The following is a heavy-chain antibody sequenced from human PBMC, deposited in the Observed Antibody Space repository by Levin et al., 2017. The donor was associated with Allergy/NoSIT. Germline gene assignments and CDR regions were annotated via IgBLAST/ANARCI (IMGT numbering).Heavy chain of an antibody. V-gene: IGHV5-51*01. Sequence: GGSLRLSCKGSGYSFTNYWIAWVRQMPGKGLEWMGIIYPGDSDTRYSPSFQGQVTISADKSISTAYLQWSSLKASDTAMYYCARCSAGSYARGFEYWGKGSLVTVSS. CDR3: ARCSAGSYARGFEY. D-gene: IGHD1-26*01. CDR2: IYPGDSDT. J-gene: IGHJ4*02. CDR1: GYSFTNYW.